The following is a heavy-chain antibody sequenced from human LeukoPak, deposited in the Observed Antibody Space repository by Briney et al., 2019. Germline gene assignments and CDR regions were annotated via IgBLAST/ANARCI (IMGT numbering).Heavy chain of an antibody. V-gene: IGHV4-61*05. J-gene: IGHJ4*02. D-gene: IGHD3-16*01. CDR2: RHSSGAT. CDR1: GGSIIITNYY. CDR3: ARDSRGGGPDFDY. Sequence: SETLSLTCTVSGGSIIITNYYWGWFRQPPGKGLQWIGYRHSSGATSRNLSLESRVTISIDTSRNQFSLKLNSVTAADTAVYYCARDSRGGGPDFDYWGQGILVTVSS.